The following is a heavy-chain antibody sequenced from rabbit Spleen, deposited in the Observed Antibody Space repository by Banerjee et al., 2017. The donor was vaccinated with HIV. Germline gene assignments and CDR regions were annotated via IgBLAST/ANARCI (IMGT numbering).Heavy chain of an antibody. D-gene: IGHD2-1*01. CDR2: INAVTGKA. V-gene: IGHV1S45*01. J-gene: IGHJ4*01. CDR3: ARVDNDDHTYFNL. CDR1: GFSFSNKAV. Sequence: QEQLVESGGGLVKPEGSLKLSCTASGFSFSNKAVMCWVRQAPGKGLEWIACINAVTGKAVYASWAKGRFTFSKTSSTTVTLQMTSLTAADTATYFCARVDNDDHTYFNLWGQGTLVTVS.